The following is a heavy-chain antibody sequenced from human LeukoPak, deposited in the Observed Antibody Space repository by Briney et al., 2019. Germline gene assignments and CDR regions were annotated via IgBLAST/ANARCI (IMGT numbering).Heavy chain of an antibody. CDR2: IYYSGST. J-gene: IGHJ4*02. D-gene: IGHD6-19*01. CDR3: ARRSSGGGLFDY. Sequence: SETLSLTCTVSGGSISSYYWSWIRQPPGKGLEWIGYIYYSGSTNYNPSLKSRVTISVDTSKNQFSLKLTSVTAADTAVYYCARRSSGGGLFDYWGQGTLVTVSS. V-gene: IGHV4-59*01. CDR1: GGSISSYY.